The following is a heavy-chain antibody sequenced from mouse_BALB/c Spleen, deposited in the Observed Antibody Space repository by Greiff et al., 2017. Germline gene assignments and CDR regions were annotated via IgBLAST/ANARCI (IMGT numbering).Heavy chain of an antibody. Sequence: EVQLQESGPGLVKPSQSLSLTCTVTGYSITSDYAWNWIRQFPGNKLEWMGYISYSGSTSYNPSLKSRISITRDTSKNQFFLQLNSVTTEDTATYYCALGLRYYYYYAMDYWGQGTSVTVSS. CDR3: ALGLRYYYYYAMDY. CDR2: ISYSGST. J-gene: IGHJ4*01. CDR1: GYSITSDYA. V-gene: IGHV3-2*02. D-gene: IGHD1-1*02.